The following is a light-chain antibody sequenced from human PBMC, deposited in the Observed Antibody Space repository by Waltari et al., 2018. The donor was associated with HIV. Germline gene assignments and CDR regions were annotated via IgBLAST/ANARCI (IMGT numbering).Light chain of an antibody. CDR2: DYT. Sequence: SYVLTQPPSVSVAPGQTARITCGGNNIGSKNVFWYQQKPGQAPVVVVYDYTDRPSGIPERLSGSTSGNTATLTISGTQAMDEADYYCQAWDSGNVVFGGGTKLTVL. CDR1: NIGSKN. V-gene: IGLV3-21*02. J-gene: IGLJ2*01. CDR3: QAWDSGNVV.